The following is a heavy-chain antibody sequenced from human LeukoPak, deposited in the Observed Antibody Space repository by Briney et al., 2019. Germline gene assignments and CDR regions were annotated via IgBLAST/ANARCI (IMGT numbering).Heavy chain of an antibody. CDR1: GFTFSSYS. CDR2: ITSNIYT. J-gene: IGHJ4*02. CDR3: ARERDTSMVALDS. D-gene: IGHD5-18*01. Sequence: KPGGSLRLSCAASGFTFSSYSLNWVRQAPGKGLEWVSCITSNIYTYYADSVRGRFTISIDNSQNSVYLVMNTLRAEDTAVYYCARERDTSMVALDSWGQGTLVTVSS. V-gene: IGHV3-21*06.